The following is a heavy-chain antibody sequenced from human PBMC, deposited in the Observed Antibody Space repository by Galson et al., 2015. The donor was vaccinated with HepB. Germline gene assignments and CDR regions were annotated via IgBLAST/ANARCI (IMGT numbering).Heavy chain of an antibody. CDR1: GYTLTQYG. D-gene: IGHD6-6*01. V-gene: IGHV1-18*01. Sequence: SVKVSCKASGYTLTQYGISWVRQAPGHGLEWMGWISGYNANTNYAQNLQGRVTMTTDTSTTTVYMELRNLRSDDTAVYYCARARYGGSAPDHWGQGTLVTVSS. CDR2: ISGYNANT. J-gene: IGHJ5*02. CDR3: ARARYGGSAPDH.